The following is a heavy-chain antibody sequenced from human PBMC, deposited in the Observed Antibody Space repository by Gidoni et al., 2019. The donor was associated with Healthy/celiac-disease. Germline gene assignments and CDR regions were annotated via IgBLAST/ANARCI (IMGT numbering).Heavy chain of an antibody. Sequence: QVQLQESGPGLVKPSETLSLTCTVSGGSLSSYYWRWLRQPPGKGLEWIGYIYYSGSTNYNPSLKSRVTISVDTSKNQFSLKLSSVTAADTAVYYCARGSRYDSSGYPRGYWYFDLWGRGTLVTVSS. CDR1: GGSLSSYY. D-gene: IGHD3-22*01. CDR3: ARGSRYDSSGYPRGYWYFDL. J-gene: IGHJ2*01. V-gene: IGHV4-59*01. CDR2: IYYSGST.